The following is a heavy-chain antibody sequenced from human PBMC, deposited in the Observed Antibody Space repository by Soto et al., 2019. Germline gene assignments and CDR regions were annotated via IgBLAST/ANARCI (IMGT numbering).Heavy chain of an antibody. Sequence: PGGSLRLSCAASGFTFTRYNMNWVRQAPGKGLEWVSSISSTTNYIYYADSMKCRFTVSRDNAKNSVYLDMNSLSAADPAVYYCARESEDLTSNFDYWGQGTLVTVSS. CDR1: GFTFTRYN. CDR3: ARESEDLTSNFDY. J-gene: IGHJ4*02. V-gene: IGHV3-21*01. CDR2: ISSTTNYI.